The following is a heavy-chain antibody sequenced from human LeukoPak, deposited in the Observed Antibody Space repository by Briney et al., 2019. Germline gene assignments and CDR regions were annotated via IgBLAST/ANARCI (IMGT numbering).Heavy chain of an antibody. J-gene: IGHJ4*02. CDR3: ARYYYVSGALDY. CDR1: GGSFSGYY. V-gene: IGHV4-34*01. D-gene: IGHD3-10*01. CDR2: VNHSGST. Sequence: PSETLSLTCAVYGGSFSGYYWSWIRQPPGKGLEWIGEVNHSGSTKYSPSLKSRVTISVDTSKNQFSLKLSSVTAADTAVYYCARYYYVSGALDYWGQGTLVTVSS.